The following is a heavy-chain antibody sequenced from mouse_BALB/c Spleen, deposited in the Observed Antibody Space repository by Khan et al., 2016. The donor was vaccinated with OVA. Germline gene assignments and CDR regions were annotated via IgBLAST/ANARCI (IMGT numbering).Heavy chain of an antibody. CDR3: DREVYYGNLYYFDY. V-gene: IGHV2-9*02. CDR1: GFSLTSYG. CDR2: ILAGVST. D-gene: IGHD2-1*01. Sequence: VQLVVSGPGLVAPSQSLSITCTVSGFSLTSYGVHWVRQPTGKGLEWLGTILAGVSTNYNSALISRLGLIKDNSKSLVFLKMNSLETDDTASYYCDREVYYGNLYYFDYWGQGTALTVSS. J-gene: IGHJ2*01.